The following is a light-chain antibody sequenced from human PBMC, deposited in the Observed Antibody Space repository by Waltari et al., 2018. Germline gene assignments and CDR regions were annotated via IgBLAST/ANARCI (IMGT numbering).Light chain of an antibody. Sequence: VLTQSPGTLSWSPGERATLPCRASQSVSSSYLAWYQQNPGQAPRLLIYGASSRATGIPDRFSGSGSGTDFTLTISRLEPEDFAVYYCQQYGSSLLTFGGGTKVEIK. CDR2: GAS. CDR1: QSVSSSY. V-gene: IGKV3-20*01. CDR3: QQYGSSLLT. J-gene: IGKJ4*01.